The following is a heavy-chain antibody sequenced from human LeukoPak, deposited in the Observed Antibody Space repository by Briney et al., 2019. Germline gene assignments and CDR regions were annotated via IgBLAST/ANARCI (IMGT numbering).Heavy chain of an antibody. V-gene: IGHV3-7*01. J-gene: IGHJ6*03. CDR1: GFTFSSYW. CDR3: ARDHVGGKYYYMDV. CDR2: IKQDGSEK. Sequence: GGSLRLSCAASGFTFSSYWMSWVRQAPGKGLECVANIKQDGSEKYYVDSVKGRFTISRDNAKNSLYLQMNSLRVEDTAVYYCARDHVGGKYYYMDVWGKGTTVTVPS. D-gene: IGHD3-16*01.